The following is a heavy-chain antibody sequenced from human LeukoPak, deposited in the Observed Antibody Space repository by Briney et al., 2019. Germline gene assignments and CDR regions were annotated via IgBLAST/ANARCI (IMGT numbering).Heavy chain of an antibody. J-gene: IGHJ5*02. CDR3: VKDSTVGGTGARFFFDP. CDR1: GFSFSQYA. Sequence: PGGSLRLSCAASGFSFSQYAMHWVRQAPGKGLEWVAVIWFDGRQTFYADSVKGRFTISRDNSKNTLYLQMNSLRAEDTAFYYCVKDSTVGGTGARFFFDPWGQGTLVTVSS. V-gene: IGHV3-33*06. CDR2: IWFDGRQT. D-gene: IGHD6-19*01.